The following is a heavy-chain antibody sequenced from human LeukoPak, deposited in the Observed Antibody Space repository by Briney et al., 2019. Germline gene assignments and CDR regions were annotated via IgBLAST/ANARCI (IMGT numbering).Heavy chain of an antibody. V-gene: IGHV1-8*03. D-gene: IGHD2-2*01. CDR2: MNPNSGNT. Sequence: ASVTVSCKASGYTFTSYDINWVRQATGQGLEWMGWMNPNSGNTGYAQKFQGRVTITRNTSISTAYMELSSLRSEDTAVYYCARGLRDIVVVPAASYYFDYWGQGTLVTVSS. J-gene: IGHJ4*02. CDR3: ARGLRDIVVVPAASYYFDY. CDR1: GYTFTSYD.